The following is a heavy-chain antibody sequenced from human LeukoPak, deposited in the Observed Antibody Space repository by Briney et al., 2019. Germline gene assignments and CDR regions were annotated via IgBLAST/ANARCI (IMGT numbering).Heavy chain of an antibody. V-gene: IGHV1-46*01. J-gene: IGHJ3*02. CDR3: AKGRYYYHSSGVHDAFDI. D-gene: IGHD3-22*01. Sequence: ASVKVSCKASGYTFTSYYMHWVRQAPGQGLEWMGIINPSGGSTSYAQKFQGRVTMTRDTSTSTVYMELSSLRAEDTAVYYCAKGRYYYHSSGVHDAFDIWGQGTMVTVSS. CDR2: INPSGGST. CDR1: GYTFTSYY.